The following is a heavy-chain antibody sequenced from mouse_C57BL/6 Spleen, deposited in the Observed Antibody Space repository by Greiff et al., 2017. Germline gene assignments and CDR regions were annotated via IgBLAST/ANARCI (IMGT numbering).Heavy chain of an antibody. D-gene: IGHD2-1*01. CDR1: GYTFTSYW. V-gene: IGHV1-7*01. CDR3: QSNYVGVDY. J-gene: IGHJ2*01. Sequence: LVESGAELAKPGASVKLSCKASGYTFTSYWMHWVKQRPGQGLEWIGYINPSSGYTKYNQKFKDKATLTADKSSSTAYMQLSSLTYEDSAVYYCQSNYVGVDYWGQGTTLTVSS. CDR2: INPSSGYT.